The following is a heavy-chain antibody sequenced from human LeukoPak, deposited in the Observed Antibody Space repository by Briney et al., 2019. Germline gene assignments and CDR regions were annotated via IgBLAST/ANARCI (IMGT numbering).Heavy chain of an antibody. Sequence: GASVKVSCKASGYTFTSYGISWVRQAPGQGLEWMGGIIPIFGTANYAQKFQGRVTITADESTSTAYMELSSLRSEDTAVYYCARAVAVAGNSDFDYWGQGTLVTVSS. CDR1: GYTFTSYG. J-gene: IGHJ4*02. D-gene: IGHD6-19*01. CDR2: IIPIFGTA. CDR3: ARAVAVAGNSDFDY. V-gene: IGHV1-69*13.